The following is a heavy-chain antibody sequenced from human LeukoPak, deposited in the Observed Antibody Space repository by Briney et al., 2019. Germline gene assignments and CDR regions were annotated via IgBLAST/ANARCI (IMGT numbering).Heavy chain of an antibody. CDR1: GYSFTSYW. J-gene: IGHJ6*02. D-gene: IGHD3-9*01. CDR2: IYPGDSDT. CDR3: ARGDYDILTGYYTHYGMDV. Sequence: GESLKISCKGSGYSFTSYWIGWVRQMPGKGLEWMGIIYPGDSDTRYSPSFRGQVTISADKSISTAYLQWSSLKASDTAMYYCARGDYDILTGYYTHYGMDVWGQGTTVTVSS. V-gene: IGHV5-51*01.